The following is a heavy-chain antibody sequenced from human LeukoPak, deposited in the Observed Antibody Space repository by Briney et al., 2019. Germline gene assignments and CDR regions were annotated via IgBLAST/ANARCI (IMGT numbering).Heavy chain of an antibody. Sequence: GGSLRLSCAASGFTFSSYAMHWVRQAPGKGLEWVAVISYDGSNKYYADSVKGRFTISRDNSKNTLYLQMNTLRADDTAVYYCAKDDTYSYDTSGYYYFDYWGQGALVTVSS. CDR1: GFTFSSYA. CDR2: ISYDGSNK. J-gene: IGHJ4*02. CDR3: AKDDTYSYDTSGYYYFDY. V-gene: IGHV3-30-3*01. D-gene: IGHD3-22*01.